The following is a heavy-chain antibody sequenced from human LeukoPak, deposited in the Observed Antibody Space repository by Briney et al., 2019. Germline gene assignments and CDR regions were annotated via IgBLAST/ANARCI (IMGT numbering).Heavy chain of an antibody. V-gene: IGHV5-51*01. D-gene: IGHD6-6*01. CDR2: VYPRNSDT. CDR3: ARSTSIAARPRDYWYFDL. J-gene: IGHJ2*01. CDR1: GYTFSNSW. Sequence: GESLKISCQASGYTFSNSWVGWVRQVPGKGLEYMGIVYPRNSDTRYSPSFEGQVTISADKSISTAYLQWSSLKASDTAMYYCARSTSIAARPRDYWYFDLWGRGTLVTVSS.